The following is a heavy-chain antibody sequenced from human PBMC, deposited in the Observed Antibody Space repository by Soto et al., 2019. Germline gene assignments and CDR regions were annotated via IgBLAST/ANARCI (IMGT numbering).Heavy chain of an antibody. J-gene: IGHJ6*03. Sequence: EVQLVESGGGLVQPGRSLRLSCAASGFTFDDYAMHWVRQAPGKGLEWVSGISWNSGSIGYADSVKGRFTISRENAKKYLYLQMNSLRGEYTALYYCAKEARGYDFWSGYYPHYYMDVWGKGTTVTVSS. V-gene: IGHV3-9*01. CDR2: ISWNSGSI. CDR1: GFTFDDYA. CDR3: AKEARGYDFWSGYYPHYYMDV. D-gene: IGHD3-3*01.